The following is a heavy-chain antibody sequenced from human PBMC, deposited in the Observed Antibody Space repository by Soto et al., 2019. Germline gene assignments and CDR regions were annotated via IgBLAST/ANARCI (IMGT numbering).Heavy chain of an antibody. J-gene: IGHJ4*02. Sequence: QVQLVESGGGVVQPGRSLRLSCAASGFTFSSYGMHWVRQAPGKGLEWVAVISYDGSNKYYADSVKGRFTISRDNSKNTLYLQMNSLRAEDTAMYYCAKSRQLVQVSGEWGQGTLVTVSS. CDR3: AKSRQLVQVSGE. V-gene: IGHV3-30*18. CDR2: ISYDGSNK. CDR1: GFTFSSYG. D-gene: IGHD6-13*01.